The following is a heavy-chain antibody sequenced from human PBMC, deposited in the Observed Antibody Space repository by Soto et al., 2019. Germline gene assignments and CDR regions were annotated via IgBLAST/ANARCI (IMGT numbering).Heavy chain of an antibody. J-gene: IGHJ6*02. CDR3: ASLITMVRGVEENYYYYGMDV. D-gene: IGHD3-10*01. V-gene: IGHV3-48*02. CDR2: ISSSSSTI. CDR1: GFTFSSYS. Sequence: GGSLRLSCAASGFTFSSYSMNWVRQAPGKGLEWVSYISSSSSTIYYADSVKGRFTISRDNAKNSLYLQMNSLRDEDTAVYYCASLITMVRGVEENYYYYGMDVWGQGTTVTVS.